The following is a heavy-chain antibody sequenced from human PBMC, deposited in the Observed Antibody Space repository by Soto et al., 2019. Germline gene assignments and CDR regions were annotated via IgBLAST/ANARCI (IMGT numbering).Heavy chain of an antibody. CDR1: GGSLTDHY. Sequence: QVQLQESGPGLVKPSETLSLTCTVAGGSLTDHYWNWFRQSPGRGLQWIGYVYYSGATSYNPSLTSRVTMTVDTSKNQFSLKLRSVTAEDTAVYFCARGNDGKSSTFDIWGQGTMVSVSS. CDR3: ARGNDGKSSTFDI. V-gene: IGHV4-59*11. D-gene: IGHD1-26*01. CDR2: VYYSGAT. J-gene: IGHJ3*02.